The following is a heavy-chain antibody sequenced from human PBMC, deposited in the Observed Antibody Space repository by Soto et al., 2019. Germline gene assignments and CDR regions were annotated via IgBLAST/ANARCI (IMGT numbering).Heavy chain of an antibody. D-gene: IGHD1-7*01. CDR3: ATGHRYELLYYRMHV. CDR1: GGTFSSYT. J-gene: IGHJ6*02. CDR2: IIPILGIA. V-gene: IGHV1-69*02. Sequence: QVQLVQSGAEVKKPGSSVKVSCKASGGTFSSYTISWVRQAPGQGLEWMGRIIPILGIANYAQKFQGRVTTTADKSTSTAYMDLSSLTSADTAVYYCATGHRYELLYYRMHVWGQRTTVTVSS.